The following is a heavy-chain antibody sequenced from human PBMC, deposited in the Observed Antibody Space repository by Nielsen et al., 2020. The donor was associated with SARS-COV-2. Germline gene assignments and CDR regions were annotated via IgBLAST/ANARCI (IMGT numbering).Heavy chain of an antibody. D-gene: IGHD2-21*01. J-gene: IGHJ6*02. CDR3: AKESYCGGDCFYYGMDV. CDR2: ISGSGGST. V-gene: IGHV3-23*01. CDR1: GFTFSSYA. Sequence: GASLKISRAASGFTFSSYAMSWVRQAPGKGLEWVSAISGSGGSTYYADSVKGRFTISRDNSKNTLYLQMNSLRAEDTAVYYCAKESYCGGDCFYYGMDVWGQGTTVTVSS.